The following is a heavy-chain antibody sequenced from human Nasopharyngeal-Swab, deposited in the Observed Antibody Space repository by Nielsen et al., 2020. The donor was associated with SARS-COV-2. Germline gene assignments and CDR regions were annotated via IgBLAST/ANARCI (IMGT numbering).Heavy chain of an antibody. Sequence: WVRQGPGQGLEWMGIINPSGGSTSYAQKFQGRVTMTRDTSTSIVYMELSSLRSEDTAVYYCARAFRDGYNYGYWGQGTLVTVSS. J-gene: IGHJ4*02. CDR2: INPSGGST. V-gene: IGHV1-46*01. CDR3: ARAFRDGYNYGY. D-gene: IGHD5-24*01.